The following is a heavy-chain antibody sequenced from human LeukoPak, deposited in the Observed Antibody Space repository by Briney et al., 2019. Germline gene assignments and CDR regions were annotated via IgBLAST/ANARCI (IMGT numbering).Heavy chain of an antibody. J-gene: IGHJ5*02. CDR1: GGSISSGSYY. CDR2: IYTSGST. D-gene: IGHD2-2*01. V-gene: IGHV4-61*02. Sequence: SQTLSLTCTVSGGSISSGSYYWSWIRQPAGKGLEWIGRIYTSGSTNYNPSLKSRVTISVDTPKNQFSLKLSSVTAADTAVYYCARGLGYCSSTSCPEYNWFDPWGQGTLVTVSS. CDR3: ARGLGYCSSTSCPEYNWFDP.